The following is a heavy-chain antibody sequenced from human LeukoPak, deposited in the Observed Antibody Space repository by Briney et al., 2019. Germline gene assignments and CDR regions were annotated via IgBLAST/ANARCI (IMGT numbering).Heavy chain of an antibody. CDR1: GASIRSYY. Sequence: LETLSLTCTVSGASIRSYYWSWIRQPAGKGLEWIGRIYISGSTDYNPSLKSRATMSVDTSRNQFSLKLSSVTAADTAVYYCARDYDKAFDYWGQGTLVTVSS. D-gene: IGHD3-16*01. J-gene: IGHJ4*02. CDR3: ARDYDKAFDY. CDR2: IYISGST. V-gene: IGHV4-4*07.